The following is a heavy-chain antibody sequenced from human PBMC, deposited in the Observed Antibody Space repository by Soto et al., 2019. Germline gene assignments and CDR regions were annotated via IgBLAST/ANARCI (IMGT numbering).Heavy chain of an antibody. D-gene: IGHD3-3*01. CDR3: ARDFGHGYYLDY. Sequence: GGSLRLSCVASGFSFSNYNMNWVRQAPGKGLEWVSYITDSSDTVHYADSVRGRFTISRDNAESSLYLQMNSLRDEDTAVYFCARDFGHGYYLDYWGRGTLVTVSA. CDR2: ITDSSDTV. V-gene: IGHV3-48*02. CDR1: GFSFSNYN. J-gene: IGHJ4*02.